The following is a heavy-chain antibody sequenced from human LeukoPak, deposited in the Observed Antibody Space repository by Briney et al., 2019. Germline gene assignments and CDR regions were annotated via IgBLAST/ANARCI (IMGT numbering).Heavy chain of an antibody. CDR2: ISWNSGSI. D-gene: IGHD6-13*01. CDR3: AKGTGSSSWYDLDY. J-gene: IGHJ4*02. CDR1: GFTFDDYA. Sequence: GRSLRLSYAASGFTFDDYAMHWVRQAPGKGLEWVSGISWNSGSIGYADSVKGRFTISRDNAKNSLYLQMNSLRAEDMALCYCAKGTGSSSWYDLDYWGQGTLVTVSS. V-gene: IGHV3-9*03.